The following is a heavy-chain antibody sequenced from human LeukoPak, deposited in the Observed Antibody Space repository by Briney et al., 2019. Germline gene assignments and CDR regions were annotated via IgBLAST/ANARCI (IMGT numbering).Heavy chain of an antibody. D-gene: IGHD3-10*01. CDR2: IKSKTDGGTT. CDR1: GFTFSNAW. Sequence: GGSLRLSCAASGFTFSNAWMSWVRQAPGKGLEWVGRIKSKTDGGTTDYAAPVKGRFTISRDDSKNTLYLQMNSLRAEDTAVYYCAKALLLWFGEGSMDVWGKGTTVTISS. V-gene: IGHV3-15*01. J-gene: IGHJ6*03. CDR3: AKALLLWFGEGSMDV.